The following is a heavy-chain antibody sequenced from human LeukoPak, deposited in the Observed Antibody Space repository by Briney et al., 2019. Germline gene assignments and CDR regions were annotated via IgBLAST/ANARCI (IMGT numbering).Heavy chain of an antibody. D-gene: IGHD6-13*01. J-gene: IGHJ4*02. V-gene: IGHV1-2*02. CDR2: INRNGGGT. Sequence: ASVKVSCKASGYTFTGYYMHWVRQAPGQGLEWMGWINRNGGGTNYAQKFQGRVTMTRDTSISTDYMELSSLRSDDTAVYYCARGGSSWYLVFDYWGQGTLVTVSS. CDR1: GYTFTGYY. CDR3: ARGGSSWYLVFDY.